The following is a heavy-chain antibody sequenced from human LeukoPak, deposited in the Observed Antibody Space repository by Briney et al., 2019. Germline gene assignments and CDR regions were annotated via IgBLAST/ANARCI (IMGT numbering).Heavy chain of an antibody. Sequence: SETLSLTCAVYGGSFSGYYWSWIRQPPGKGLERIGEINHSGSTNYNPSLKSRVTISVDTSKNQFPLKLSSVTAADTAVYYCARGGYYYYYGMDVWGQGTTVTVSS. CDR2: INHSGST. CDR1: GGSFSGYY. J-gene: IGHJ6*02. V-gene: IGHV4-34*01. CDR3: ARGGYYYYYGMDV.